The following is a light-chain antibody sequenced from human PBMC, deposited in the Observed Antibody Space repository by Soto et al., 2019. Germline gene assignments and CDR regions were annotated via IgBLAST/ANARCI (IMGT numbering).Light chain of an antibody. Sequence: EIVLIQSPATLSLSPGERATLSCRASQSVGSSLAWYQQKPGQAPRLLISDAFNRATGIPARFIGSGFGTDFSRTISSLEPEDLAVYYCQQRSMWPNTWGQGNKLEVK. CDR2: DAF. J-gene: IGKJ2*01. CDR1: QSVGSS. V-gene: IGKV3-11*01. CDR3: QQRSMWPNT.